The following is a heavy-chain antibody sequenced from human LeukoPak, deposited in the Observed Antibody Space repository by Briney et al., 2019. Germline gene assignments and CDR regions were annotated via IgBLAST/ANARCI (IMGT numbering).Heavy chain of an antibody. D-gene: IGHD1-26*01. Sequence: PGGSLRLSCTASGFTFSDYAMSWVRQAPGKGLEWVSAISVGGGNTYYADSVKGRFTISRDNSKNTLYLQMNSLRAEDTAVYYCGKNRYSGSLSPFDIWGQGTMVTVSS. V-gene: IGHV3-23*01. CDR1: GFTFSDYA. CDR2: ISVGGGNT. CDR3: GKNRYSGSLSPFDI. J-gene: IGHJ3*02.